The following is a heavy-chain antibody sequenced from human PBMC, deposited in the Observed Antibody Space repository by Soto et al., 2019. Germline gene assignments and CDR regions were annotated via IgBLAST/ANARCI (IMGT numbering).Heavy chain of an antibody. Sequence: PGGSLRLSCAASGFTFSSYSMNWVRQAPGKGLEWVSYISSSSSTIYYADSVKGRFTISRDNAKNSLYLQMNSLRAEDTAVYYCARDHVAVAGTVDYWGQGTLVTVS. CDR1: GFTFSSYS. CDR3: ARDHVAVAGTVDY. CDR2: ISSSSSTI. V-gene: IGHV3-48*01. J-gene: IGHJ4*02. D-gene: IGHD6-19*01.